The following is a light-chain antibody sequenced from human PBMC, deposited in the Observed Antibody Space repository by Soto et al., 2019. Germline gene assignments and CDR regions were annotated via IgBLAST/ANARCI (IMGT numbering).Light chain of an antibody. J-gene: IGKJ5*01. CDR3: QQRHMWPIT. Sequence: IVLTQSPATLSLSPGNRATLSCRASQNISSYLIWYQQKPGQSPRVLIYDVSNRATGIPTRFSGSGSGTDFTLTISSLEPEDSAVYYCQQRHMWPITFGQGTRLEIK. CDR2: DVS. V-gene: IGKV3-11*01. CDR1: QNISSY.